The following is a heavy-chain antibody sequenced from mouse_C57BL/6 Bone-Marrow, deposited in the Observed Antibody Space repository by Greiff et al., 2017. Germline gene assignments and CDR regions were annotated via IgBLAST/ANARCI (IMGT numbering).Heavy chain of an antibody. CDR2: INPYNGGT. CDR3: ARYPYYYGSRGNY. D-gene: IGHD1-1*01. CDR1: GYTFTDYY. Sequence: EVQLQQSGPVLVKPGASVKMSCKASGYTFTDYYMNWVKQSHGKSLEWIGVINPYNGGTSYNQKFKGKATLTVDKSSSTAYMELNSLTSEDSAVYYCARYPYYYGSRGNYWGQGTTLTVSS. J-gene: IGHJ2*01. V-gene: IGHV1-19*01.